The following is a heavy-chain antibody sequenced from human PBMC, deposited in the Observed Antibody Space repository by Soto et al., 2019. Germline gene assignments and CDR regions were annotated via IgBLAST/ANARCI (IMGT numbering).Heavy chain of an antibody. V-gene: IGHV3-74*01. CDR2: ISGDGSST. CDR1: EFTFSSYW. D-gene: IGHD1-7*01. Sequence: EVQLVDSGGGLVQPGGSLRLSCAASEFTFSSYWMHWVRQSPGKGLVLVSRISGDGSSTNYADSVKGRFTISRDNAKNTVYLQIDSLRAEDTAVYYCARSLPGTYGAFDLWGQGTMVTVSS. CDR3: ARSLPGTYGAFDL. J-gene: IGHJ3*01.